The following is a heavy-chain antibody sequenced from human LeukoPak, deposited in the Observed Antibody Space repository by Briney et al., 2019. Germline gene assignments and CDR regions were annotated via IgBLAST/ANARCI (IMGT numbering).Heavy chain of an antibody. J-gene: IGHJ4*02. Sequence: GGSLRLSCAASEFSVGSNYMTWVRQAPGKGLAWVANIIEGGDLKYYVDSVKGRFTISRDNTKNSLYLQMTSLRADDTAVYYCARVGKNGWDFDHWGQGTLVTVSS. V-gene: IGHV3-7*01. D-gene: IGHD6-19*01. CDR3: ARVGKNGWDFDH. CDR2: IIEGGDLK. CDR1: EFSVGSNY.